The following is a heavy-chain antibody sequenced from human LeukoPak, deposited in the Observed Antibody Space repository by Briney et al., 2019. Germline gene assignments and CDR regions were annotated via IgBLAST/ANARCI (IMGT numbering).Heavy chain of an antibody. Sequence: SETLSLTCTVSGGSITRYYWSWIRQTPQRGLECIGDIYYSGNTKYNASLKSRVIISEGTSKNQCTLKLSSVTAADTAVYFCARDLDFYLYYWGQGNLVTVSS. J-gene: IGHJ4*02. D-gene: IGHD2/OR15-2a*01. CDR2: IYYSGNT. CDR3: ARDLDFYLYY. CDR1: GGSITRYY. V-gene: IGHV4-59*01.